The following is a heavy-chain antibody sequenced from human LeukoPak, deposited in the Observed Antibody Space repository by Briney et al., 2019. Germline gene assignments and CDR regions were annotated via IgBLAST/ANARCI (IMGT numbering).Heavy chain of an antibody. Sequence: PSETLSLTCTVSGVSISSSSYYWGWIRQPPGKGLEWIGSIYYSVNTYYNPSLKSRVTISVDTSKNQFSLKLSSVTAADTAVYYCASGASETDYWGQGTLVTVSS. CDR2: IYYSVNT. CDR3: ASGASETDY. D-gene: IGHD1-14*01. J-gene: IGHJ4*02. V-gene: IGHV4-39*01. CDR1: GVSISSSSYY.